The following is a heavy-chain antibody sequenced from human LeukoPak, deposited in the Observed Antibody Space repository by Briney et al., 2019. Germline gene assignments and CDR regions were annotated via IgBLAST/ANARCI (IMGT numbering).Heavy chain of an antibody. D-gene: IGHD1-26*01. J-gene: IGHJ4*02. CDR1: GGSINSYY. V-gene: IGHV4-59*01. CDR3: ARLFHPALSGNYPFDY. CDR2: IYYSGST. Sequence: SETLSLTCTVSGGSINSYYWSWIRQPPGKGLEWTAYIYYSGSTSYNPSLKSRVTISVDTSKNQFSLKLNSVTAADTAMYYCARLFHPALSGNYPFDYWGQGTLVTVSS.